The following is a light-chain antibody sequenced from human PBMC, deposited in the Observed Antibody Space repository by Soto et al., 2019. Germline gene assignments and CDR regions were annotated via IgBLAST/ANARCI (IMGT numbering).Light chain of an antibody. J-gene: IGLJ2*01. CDR1: SSDVGSYNL. V-gene: IGLV2-23*01. CDR3: CSYAGSSTYVV. CDR2: EGS. Sequence: QSVLTQPASVSGSPVQSITISCTGTSSDVGSYNLVSWYQQHPGKAPKLMIYEGSKRPSGVSNRFSGSKSGNTASLTISGLQAEDAADYYCCSYAGSSTYVVFGGGTKVTVL.